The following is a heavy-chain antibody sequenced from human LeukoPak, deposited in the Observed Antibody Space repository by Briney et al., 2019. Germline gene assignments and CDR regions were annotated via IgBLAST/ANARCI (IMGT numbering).Heavy chain of an antibody. CDR3: ARDPRGVVVITRVAAFDI. CDR2: ISAYNGNT. Sequence: ASVKVSCKASGYTFTSYGISWVRQAPGQGLEWMGWISAYNGNTNYAQKLQDRVTMTTDTSTSTAYMELRSLRSDDTAVYYCARDPRGVVVITRVAAFDIWGQGTMVTVSS. D-gene: IGHD3-22*01. V-gene: IGHV1-18*01. CDR1: GYTFTSYG. J-gene: IGHJ3*02.